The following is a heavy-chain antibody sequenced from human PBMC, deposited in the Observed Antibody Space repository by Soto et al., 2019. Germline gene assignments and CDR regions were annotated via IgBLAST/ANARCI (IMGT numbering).Heavy chain of an antibody. CDR3: ARADFGVVPAATYIDH. CDR1: GYTFTSFV. V-gene: IGHV1-18*01. D-gene: IGHD6-25*01. J-gene: IGHJ4*02. Sequence: QVQLVQSGAEVKKPGASVKVSCKASGYTFTSFVISWVRQAPGQGLEWMGWISASNGDTNSAQKFQGRLTMATDTSMNTAYMELRSLRSDDTAVYYCARADFGVVPAATYIDHWGQGTRVSVSS. CDR2: ISASNGDT.